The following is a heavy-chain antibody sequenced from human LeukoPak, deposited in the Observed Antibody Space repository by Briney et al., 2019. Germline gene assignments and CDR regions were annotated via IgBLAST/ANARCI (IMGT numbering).Heavy chain of an antibody. CDR2: ISYDGSNK. CDR1: GFTFSSYA. Sequence: GGSLRLSCAASGFTFSSYAMHWVRQAPGKGLEWVAVISYDGSNKYYADSVKGRFTISRDNSKNTLYLQMNSLRAGDTAVYYCARDLGYGSGSYDYWGQGTLVTVSS. CDR3: ARDLGYGSGSYDY. J-gene: IGHJ4*02. D-gene: IGHD3-10*01. V-gene: IGHV3-30-3*01.